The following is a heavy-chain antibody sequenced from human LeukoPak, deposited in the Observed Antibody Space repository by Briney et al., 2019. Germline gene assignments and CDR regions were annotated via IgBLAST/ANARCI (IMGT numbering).Heavy chain of an antibody. CDR2: VSYSGTT. CDR3: ARHPLHGSYYSGSYDY. J-gene: IGHJ4*02. CDR1: GGSLSGGTYY. V-gene: IGHV4-39*01. D-gene: IGHD1-26*01. Sequence: SETLSLTCTVSGGSLSGGTYYWGWIRQPPGKGLEWIGTVSYSGTTYYKSSLKSRVTISVDTSKNQFSLKLSSVTAADTAVYYRARHPLHGSYYSGSYDYWGQGTLVTVSS.